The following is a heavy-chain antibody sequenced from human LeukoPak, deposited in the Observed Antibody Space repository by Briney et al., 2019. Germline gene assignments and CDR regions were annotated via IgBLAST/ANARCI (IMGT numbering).Heavy chain of an antibody. V-gene: IGHV3-53*01. CDR2: MYSGGNT. J-gene: IGHJ4*02. D-gene: IGHD3-22*01. Sequence: GGSLKLSCAASGFTVSSTYMTWVRQAPGKGLEWVSVMYSGGNTYYADSVKGRFTISRDNSKNTLYLQMNSLRAEDTAVYYCAKLLYYYDSSQPYWGQGTLVTVSS. CDR3: AKLLYYYDSSQPY. CDR1: GFTVSSTY.